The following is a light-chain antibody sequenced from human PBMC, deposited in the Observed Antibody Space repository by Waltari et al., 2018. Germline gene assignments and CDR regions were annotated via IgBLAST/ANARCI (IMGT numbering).Light chain of an antibody. V-gene: IGLV3-27*01. J-gene: IGLJ2*01. CDR1: VLAKKY. CDR3: YSAADNNRL. CDR2: KDS. Sequence: SYELTEPSSVSVSPRQTSTITCTRNVLAKKYGRWFQQKPGQAPVVVIYKDSERPSGIPERFSGSSSGTTVTLTISGAQFEDEADYYCYSAADNNRLFGGGTKLTVL.